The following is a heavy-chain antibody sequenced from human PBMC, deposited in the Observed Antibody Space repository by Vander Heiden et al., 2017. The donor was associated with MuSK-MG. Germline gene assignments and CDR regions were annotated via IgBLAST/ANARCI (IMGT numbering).Heavy chain of an antibody. V-gene: IGHV1-69*06. CDR1: GGTFSSYA. J-gene: IGHJ4*02. Sequence: QVQLVQSGAEVKKPGSSVKVSCTASGGTFSSYAISWVRQAPGQGLEWMGGIIPIFGTANYAQKFQGRVTITADKSTSTAYMELSSLRSEDTAVYYCASEEYSSSPDQHFDYWGQGTLVTVSS. CDR2: IIPIFGTA. CDR3: ASEEYSSSPDQHFDY. D-gene: IGHD6-6*01.